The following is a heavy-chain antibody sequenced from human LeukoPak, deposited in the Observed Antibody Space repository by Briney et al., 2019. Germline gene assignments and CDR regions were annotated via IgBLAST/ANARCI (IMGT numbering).Heavy chain of an antibody. J-gene: IGHJ4*02. Sequence: SETLSLTCTVSGGSISSSSYYWSWIRQPPGKGLEWIGYIYYSGSTNYNPSLKSRVTISVDTSKNQFSLKLISVTAADTAVYYCARDRRGIAAAQNYFDYWGQGTLVTVSS. D-gene: IGHD6-13*01. V-gene: IGHV4-61*01. CDR1: GGSISSSSYY. CDR3: ARDRRGIAAAQNYFDY. CDR2: IYYSGST.